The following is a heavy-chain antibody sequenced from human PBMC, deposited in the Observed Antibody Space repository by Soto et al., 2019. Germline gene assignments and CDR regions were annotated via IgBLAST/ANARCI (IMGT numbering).Heavy chain of an antibody. V-gene: IGHV5-51*01. CDR1: GYSFAGYW. D-gene: IGHD3-10*01. CDR3: ARLPGVRGVFDGFNV. Sequence: GESLKISCRGSGYSFAGYWIGWVRQMPGKGLDWMGVIYPGDSDTRYSPSFHGQVTISADKSISTAYLQWSSLKASDTAMYFCARLPGVRGVFDGFNVWGQGTMVTVSS. CDR2: IYPGDSDT. J-gene: IGHJ3*01.